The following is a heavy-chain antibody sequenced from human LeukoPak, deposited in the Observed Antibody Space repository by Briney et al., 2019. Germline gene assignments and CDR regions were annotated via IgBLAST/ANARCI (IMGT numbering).Heavy chain of an antibody. D-gene: IGHD2-2*03. CDR3: AKDLGYCSSTSCSYDAFDI. CDR1: GFTFSSYA. V-gene: IGHV3-23*01. J-gene: IGHJ3*02. CDR2: ISGSGGST. Sequence: PGGSLRLSCAASGFTFSSYAMSWVRQAPGKGLEWVSAISGSGGSTYYADSVKGRFTISRDNSKNTLYLQMNSLRAEDTAVYYCAKDLGYCSSTSCSYDAFDIWGQGTMVTVSS.